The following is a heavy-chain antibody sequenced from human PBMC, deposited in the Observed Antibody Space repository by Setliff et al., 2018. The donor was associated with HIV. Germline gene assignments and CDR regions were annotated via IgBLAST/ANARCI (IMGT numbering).Heavy chain of an antibody. CDR2: ITHSGST. Sequence: SETLSLTCAVYGGSFSGYYWTWIRQPPGKGLEWIGEITHSGSTNYNPSLETRVTISVDTSKNQFSLKLSSVTAADTAVYYCARDLPELTGRSFDPWGQGIQVTVSS. D-gene: IGHD7-27*01. CDR3: ARDLPELTGRSFDP. V-gene: IGHV4-34*01. J-gene: IGHJ5*02. CDR1: GGSFSGYY.